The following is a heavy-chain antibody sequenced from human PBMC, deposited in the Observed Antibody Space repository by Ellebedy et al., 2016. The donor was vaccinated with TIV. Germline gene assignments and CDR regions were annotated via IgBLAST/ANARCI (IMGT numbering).Heavy chain of an antibody. CDR1: GFTFSSYG. J-gene: IGHJ4*02. Sequence: GESLKISCAASGFTFSSYGMHSVRQAPGKGLEWVAVIWYDGSNKYYADSVKGRFTISRDNSKNTLYLQMNSLRAEDTAVYYCARDRGYLDYWGQGTLVTVSS. CDR2: IWYDGSNK. V-gene: IGHV3-33*01. CDR3: ARDRGYLDY.